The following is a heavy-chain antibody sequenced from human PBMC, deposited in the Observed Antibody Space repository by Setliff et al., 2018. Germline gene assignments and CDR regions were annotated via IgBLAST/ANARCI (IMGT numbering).Heavy chain of an antibody. CDR3: RLWFGELSRDY. V-gene: IGHV3-53*01. CDR2: LSGDGNA. J-gene: IGHJ4*02. CDR1: GFPFSTYW. D-gene: IGHD3-10*01. Sequence: GGSLRLSCAASGFPFSTYWLSWVRQAPGKGLEWISVLSGDGNAYYADSVKGRFTISGDTSKNALYLQMNSLRAEDTAVYYCRLWFGELSRDYWGPGTLVTVAS.